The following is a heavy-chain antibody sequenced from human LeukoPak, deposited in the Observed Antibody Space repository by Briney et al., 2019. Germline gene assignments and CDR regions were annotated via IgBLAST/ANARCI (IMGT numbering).Heavy chain of an antibody. CDR2: IYYSGST. V-gene: IGHV4-59*01. Sequence: PSETLSLTCSVSGGSISSYYWSWIRQPPGKGLEWIGYIYYSGSTNYNPSLKSRVTISVDTSKNQFSLKLSSVTAADTAVFYCARGYYYGSGSYYWFDPWGQGTLVTVSS. J-gene: IGHJ5*02. CDR1: GGSISSYY. D-gene: IGHD3-10*01. CDR3: ARGYYYGSGSYYWFDP.